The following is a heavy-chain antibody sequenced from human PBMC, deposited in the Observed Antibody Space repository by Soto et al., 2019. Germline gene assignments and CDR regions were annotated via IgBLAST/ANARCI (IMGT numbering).Heavy chain of an antibody. Sequence: QVQLVESGGGVVQPGKSLRLSCAASGFTFSRYGMHWVRQAPGKGLEWVAVVWFDVKNKYYADSVKGRFTISRDNSDNTLHLQVTSLRAEDTALYYWARDRGANGGFDGPGDYWGQGIVVIVSS. D-gene: IGHD2-8*01. J-gene: IGHJ4*02. CDR1: GFTFSRYG. CDR3: ARDRGANGGFDGPGDY. CDR2: VWFDVKNK. V-gene: IGHV3-33*01.